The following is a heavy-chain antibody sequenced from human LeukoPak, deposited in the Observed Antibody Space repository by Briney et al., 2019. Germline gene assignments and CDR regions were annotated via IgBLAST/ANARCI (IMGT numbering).Heavy chain of an antibody. J-gene: IGHJ4*02. CDR3: ARGYCSSTSCSYYFDY. Sequence: GGSLRLSCAAPGFTFSSYSMNWVRQAPGKGLEWVSSISSSSSYIYYADSVKGRFTISRDNAKNSLYLQMNSLRAEDTAVYYCARGYCSSTSCSYYFDYWGQGTQVTVSS. D-gene: IGHD2-2*01. CDR2: ISSSSSYI. CDR1: GFTFSSYS. V-gene: IGHV3-21*01.